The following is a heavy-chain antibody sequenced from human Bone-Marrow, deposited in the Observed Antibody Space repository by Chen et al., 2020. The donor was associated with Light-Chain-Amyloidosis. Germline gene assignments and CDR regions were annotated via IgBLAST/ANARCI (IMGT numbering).Heavy chain of an antibody. CDR3: ARGPNVAFDP. D-gene: IGHD3-10*02. Sequence: QVQLQESGPGLVKPSQTLSLSCTVSGGSISSGGYYWSWIRQHPGKGLEWIGFIYHSGRVTYNPSLRSRLTISVDTSRNQFSLKLSSVTAADTAVYYCARGPNVAFDPWGQGTLVTVSS. V-gene: IGHV4-31*03. CDR2: IYHSGRV. J-gene: IGHJ5*02. CDR1: GGSISSGGYY.